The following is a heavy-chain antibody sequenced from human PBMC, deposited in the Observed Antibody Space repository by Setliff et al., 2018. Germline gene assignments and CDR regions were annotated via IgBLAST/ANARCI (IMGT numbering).Heavy chain of an antibody. CDR3: ARDPGKGIAAAGSY. D-gene: IGHD6-13*01. V-gene: IGHV3-30*02. CDR2: IRYDGTNK. Sequence: PGGSLRLSCAASGFTFSSYGMHWVRQAPGKGLEWVTFIRYDGTNKYYADSVKGRFTISRDNAKNSLYLQMNSLRAEDTAVYYCARDPGKGIAAAGSYWGQGTLVTVSS. J-gene: IGHJ4*02. CDR1: GFTFSSYG.